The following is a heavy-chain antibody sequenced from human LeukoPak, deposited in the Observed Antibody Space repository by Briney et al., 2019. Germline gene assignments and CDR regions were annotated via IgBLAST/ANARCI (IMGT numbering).Heavy chain of an antibody. CDR3: ARQIASAGTAGFDF. CDR2: IYSTGST. D-gene: IGHD6-13*01. CDR1: GGSISSYY. V-gene: IGHV4-4*07. Sequence: SETLSLTCTVSGGSISSYYWSWIRQPAGKGLEWIGRIYSTGSTNYNPSLKSRVTMSVDTSKNQFSLRLRSATAADTAVYYCARQIASAGTAGFDFWGQGALVTVSS. J-gene: IGHJ4*02.